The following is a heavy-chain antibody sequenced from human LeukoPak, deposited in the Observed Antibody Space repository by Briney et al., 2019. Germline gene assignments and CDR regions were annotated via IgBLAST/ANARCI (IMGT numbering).Heavy chain of an antibody. CDR1: GGSVISTNW. Sequence: SGTLSLTCGVSGGSVISTNWWTWVRQPPGKGLEWIGEVHLDGRTNYNPSLESRLTISVDLSENHVSLKLPSVTAADTSVYYCAREGGFYRPLDYSGQGTLVTVSS. CDR2: VHLDGRT. CDR3: AREGGFYRPLDY. D-gene: IGHD3-3*01. V-gene: IGHV4-4*02. J-gene: IGHJ4*02.